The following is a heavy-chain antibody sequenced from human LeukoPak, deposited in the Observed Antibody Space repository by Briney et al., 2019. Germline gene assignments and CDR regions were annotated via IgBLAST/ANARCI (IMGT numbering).Heavy chain of an antibody. CDR1: GYTFTDYY. J-gene: IGHJ4*02. CDR3: ARANYEPDY. Sequence: ASVKVSCKASGYTFTDYYMHWVRQAPGQGLEWMGRINPNSGGTNKAQKFQGRVTMTRDTSRSTAYMELSRLTSDDTAVYYCARANYEPDYWGQGTLVTVSS. V-gene: IGHV1-2*02. D-gene: IGHD1-7*01. CDR2: INPNSGGT.